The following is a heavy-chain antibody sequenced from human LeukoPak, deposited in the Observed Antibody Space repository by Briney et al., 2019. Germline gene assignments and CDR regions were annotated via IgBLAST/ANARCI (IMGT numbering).Heavy chain of an antibody. J-gene: IGHJ4*02. D-gene: IGHD6-13*01. CDR2: ILYDGSNK. CDR1: GFAFSRSP. CDR3: ARGGIAAGGLDH. V-gene: IGHV3-30-3*01. Sequence: GGSLRLSCAASGFAFSRSPMIWVRQAPGKGLEWVAVILYDGSNKYYADSVKGRFTISRDNSKNTLYLQMSSLRAEDTAVYYCARGGIAAGGLDHWGQGTLVTVSS.